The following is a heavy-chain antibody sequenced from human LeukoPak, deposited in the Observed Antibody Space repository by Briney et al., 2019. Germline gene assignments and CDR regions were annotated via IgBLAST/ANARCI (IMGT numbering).Heavy chain of an antibody. CDR1: GFTFSSYG. J-gene: IGHJ4*02. D-gene: IGHD6-19*01. CDR3: ARDLAALFDY. V-gene: IGHV3-33*01. CDR2: IWYDGSNK. Sequence: PGGSLRLSCAASGFTFSSYGMHWVRQAPGKGLEWVAVIWYDGSNKYYADSVKGRFTISRDNSKNKMYLEMNSLRAEDTAVYYCARDLAALFDYWGQGTLVTVSS.